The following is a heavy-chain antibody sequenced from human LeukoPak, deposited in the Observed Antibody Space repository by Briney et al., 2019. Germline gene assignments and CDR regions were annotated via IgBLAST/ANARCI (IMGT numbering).Heavy chain of an antibody. CDR3: ARALQHVLRFLEWSRPFDY. J-gene: IGHJ4*02. CDR2: ISSSSSTI. V-gene: IGHV3-11*04. Sequence: GGSLRLSCAASGFTFSDYYMSWIRQAPGKGLEWVSYISSSSSTIYYADSVKGRFTISRDNAKNSLYLQMNSLRAEDTAVYYCARALQHVLRFLEWSRPFDYWGQGTLVTVSS. D-gene: IGHD3-3*01. CDR1: GFTFSDYY.